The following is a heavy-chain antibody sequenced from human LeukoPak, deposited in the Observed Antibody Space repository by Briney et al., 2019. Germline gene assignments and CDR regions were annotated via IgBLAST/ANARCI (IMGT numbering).Heavy chain of an antibody. J-gene: IGHJ4*02. CDR3: AKGAYYDFWSTSNFDY. CDR2: ISGSGGST. V-gene: IGHV3-23*01. Sequence: PGGSLRLSCAASGFTFSSYAMSWVRQAPGKGLEWVSAISGSGGSTYYADSVKGRFTISRDNSKNTLYLQMNSLRAEDTAVYYCAKGAYYDFWSTSNFDYWGQGTLVTVSS. CDR1: GFTFSSYA. D-gene: IGHD3-3*01.